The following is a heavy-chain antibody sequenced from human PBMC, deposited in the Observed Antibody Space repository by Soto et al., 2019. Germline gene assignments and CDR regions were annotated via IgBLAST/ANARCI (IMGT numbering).Heavy chain of an antibody. V-gene: IGHV4-34*01. CDR2: INNSGST. J-gene: IGHJ4*02. Sequence: QVLLQQWGAGLLKPSETLSLTCAVYGGSLSGNYWTWIRHPPGKGLGWIGSINNSGSTIYNPSLKRRVAISVGTSNNQFFLELSSVTAADAAVYYCARARADYYGSDNSYKGGLYYFDLWSQATLATVSS. CDR1: GGSLSGNY. CDR3: ARARADYYGSDNSYKGGLYYFDL. D-gene: IGHD3-10*01.